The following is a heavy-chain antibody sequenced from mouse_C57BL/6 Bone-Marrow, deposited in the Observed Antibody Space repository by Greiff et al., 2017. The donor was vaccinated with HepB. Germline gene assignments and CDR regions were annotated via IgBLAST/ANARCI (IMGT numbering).Heavy chain of an antibody. CDR1: GFNIKDDY. Sequence: EVQLQQSGAELVRPGASVKLSCTASGFNIKDDYMHWVKQRPEQGLEWIGWIDPENGDAEYASKFQGKATITADTSSNTAYLQLSSLTSEDTAVYYCTTTAQATWFAYWGQGTLVTVSA. CDR3: TTTAQATWFAY. CDR2: IDPENGDA. J-gene: IGHJ3*01. D-gene: IGHD3-2*02. V-gene: IGHV14-4*01.